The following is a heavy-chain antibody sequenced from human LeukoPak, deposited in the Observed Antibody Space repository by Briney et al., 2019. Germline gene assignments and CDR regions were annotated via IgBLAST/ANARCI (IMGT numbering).Heavy chain of an antibody. D-gene: IGHD6-19*01. CDR2: MYYSGSI. J-gene: IGHJ4*02. Sequence: SETLSLTCTVSGGSISSYYWSWIRQPPGKGLEWIGYMYYSGSIYYNPSLKSRVTISVDTSKNQFSLKLSSVTAADTAVYYCARESYGSSGWYVDYWGQGTLVTVSS. V-gene: IGHV4-59*01. CDR1: GGSISSYY. CDR3: ARESYGSSGWYVDY.